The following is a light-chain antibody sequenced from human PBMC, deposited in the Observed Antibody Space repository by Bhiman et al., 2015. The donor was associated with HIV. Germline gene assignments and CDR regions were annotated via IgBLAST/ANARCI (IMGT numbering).Light chain of an antibody. Sequence: QSALTQPASVSGSPGQSITISCTGTNSDVGQYNFVSWYQQNPGKAPRLMIYDVTKRPSGVSYRFSGSKSGNTASLTISGLQPEDEADYFCSTYTSLTTYVFGSGTKLTVL. J-gene: IGLJ1*01. CDR1: NSDVGQYNF. V-gene: IGLV2-14*01. CDR2: DVT. CDR3: STYTSLTTYV.